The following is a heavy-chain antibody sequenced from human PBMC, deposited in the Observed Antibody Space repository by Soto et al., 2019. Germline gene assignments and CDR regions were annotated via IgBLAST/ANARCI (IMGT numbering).Heavy chain of an antibody. V-gene: IGHV4-59*01. CDR3: AAAPRD. J-gene: IGHJ4*02. D-gene: IGHD2-15*01. CDR1: GGSISSYY. CDR2: IYDSGST. Sequence: PSETLSLTCTVSGGSISSYYWSWIRQPPGKGLEWIGYIYDSGSTNYNPSLKSRVTISVDTSKNQFSLRLTSVTAADTAVYYCAAAPRDRGQRTSVTVSA.